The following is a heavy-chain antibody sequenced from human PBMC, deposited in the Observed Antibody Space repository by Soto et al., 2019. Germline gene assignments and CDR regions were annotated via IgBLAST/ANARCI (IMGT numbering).Heavy chain of an antibody. CDR3: AKDLYSGYDFFFDY. Sequence: GGSLRLSCAASGFTFSSYTMHWVRQAPGKGLEWVAIISYDGSDKSYADSVKGRFTISRDNSKNTLYLQMNSLRPEDTAVYYCAKDLYSGYDFFFDYWGQGTLVTVSS. D-gene: IGHD5-12*01. V-gene: IGHV3-30*04. J-gene: IGHJ4*02. CDR2: ISYDGSDK. CDR1: GFTFSSYT.